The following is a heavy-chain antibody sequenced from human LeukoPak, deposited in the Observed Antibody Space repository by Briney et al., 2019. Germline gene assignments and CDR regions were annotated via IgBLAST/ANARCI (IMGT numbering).Heavy chain of an antibody. J-gene: IGHJ6*03. Sequence: GASVKVSCKASVYTFTSYDINWVRQATGQGLEWMGWMNPNSGNTGYAQKFQGRVTITRNTSISTAYMELSSLRSEDTAVYYCARGTSSWTLYYYYYMDVWGKGTTVTVSS. CDR2: MNPNSGNT. V-gene: IGHV1-8*03. CDR3: ARGTSSWTLYYYYYMDV. D-gene: IGHD2-2*01. CDR1: VYTFTSYD.